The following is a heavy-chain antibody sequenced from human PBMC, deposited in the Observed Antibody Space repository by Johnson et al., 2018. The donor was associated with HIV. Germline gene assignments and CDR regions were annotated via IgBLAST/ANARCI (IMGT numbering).Heavy chain of an antibody. CDR3: VRDSLETSDGAFDI. D-gene: IGHD1-1*01. CDR1: GFTVSSNY. Sequence: VQLVESGGGLIQPGGSLRLSCAASGFTVSSNYMSWVRQAPGKGLEWVSVIYSGGSTYYADSVKGRFTISRDNSKNTLYLQMNSLRAEDTAVYYCVRDSLETSDGAFDIWGQGTMVTVSS. CDR2: IYSGGST. V-gene: IGHV3-53*01. J-gene: IGHJ3*02.